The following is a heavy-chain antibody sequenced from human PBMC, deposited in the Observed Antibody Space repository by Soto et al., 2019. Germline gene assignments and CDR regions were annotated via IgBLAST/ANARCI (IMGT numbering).Heavy chain of an antibody. CDR3: IRGPRPSSVGTGAF. V-gene: IGHV3-74*01. Sequence: GSLRLSCSAYGFVFNMYWMYGVRQVLGEGPEWVTRINDDGTRTDYADSAKGRFTISRDNAKDILYLQMNALRVDDTAVYYCIRGPRPSSVGTGAFWGQGTLVTVSS. CDR1: GFVFNMYW. D-gene: IGHD3-10*01. CDR2: INDDGTRT. J-gene: IGHJ4*02.